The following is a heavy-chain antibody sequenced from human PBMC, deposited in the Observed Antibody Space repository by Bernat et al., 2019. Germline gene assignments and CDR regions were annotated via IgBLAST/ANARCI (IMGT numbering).Heavy chain of an antibody. V-gene: IGHV3-74*01. J-gene: IGHJ4*02. Sequence: EVQLVESGGGLVQPGGSLRLSCAASGFTFSSYWMHWVRQAPGKGLVWVSRFNSDGSSTTYADSVKGRFTISKDHAKNTVYLQMNSLRAEDTAVYYCARARYYDLIDYGGQGTLVTVSS. CDR2: FNSDGSST. CDR1: GFTFSSYW. D-gene: IGHD3-3*01. CDR3: ARARYYDLIDY.